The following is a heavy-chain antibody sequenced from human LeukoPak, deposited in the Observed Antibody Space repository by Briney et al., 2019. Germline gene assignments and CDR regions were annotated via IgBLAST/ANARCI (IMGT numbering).Heavy chain of an antibody. CDR2: IYSGGST. V-gene: IGHV3-53*01. J-gene: IGHJ5*02. CDR3: ARGQDPFWFDP. CDR1: GFTVSSSF. Sequence: GGSLRLSCAASGFTVSSSFMTWVRQAPGKGLEWVSVIYSGGSTYYADSVKGRFTISRDNSKNTLYLQMNSLRAEDSALYYCARGQDPFWFDPWGQGTLVTVSS.